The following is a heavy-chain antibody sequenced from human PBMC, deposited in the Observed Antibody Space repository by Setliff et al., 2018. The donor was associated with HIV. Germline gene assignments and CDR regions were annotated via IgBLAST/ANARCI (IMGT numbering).Heavy chain of an antibody. CDR1: GFNFRSYS. Sequence: GGSLRLSCLGSGFNFRSYSMHWVRQAPGKGLVWVARIDSDESTTISADSVKGRFTISRDNAKNTLFLQMNRLTVEDTAVYYCARDHGFPPWPSRSSGSMDYWGQGTLVTVSS. CDR3: ARDHGFPPWPSRSSGSMDY. D-gene: IGHD6-19*01. V-gene: IGHV3-74*01. J-gene: IGHJ4*02. CDR2: IDSDESTT.